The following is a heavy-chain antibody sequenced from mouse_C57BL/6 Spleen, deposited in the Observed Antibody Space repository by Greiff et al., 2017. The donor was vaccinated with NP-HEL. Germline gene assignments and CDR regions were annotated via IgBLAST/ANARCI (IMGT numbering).Heavy chain of an antibody. Sequence: VQLQQSGPELVKPGASVKISCKASGYSFTSYYIHWVKQRPGQGLEWIGWIYPGSGNTKYNEKFKGKATLTADTSSSTAYMQLSSLTSEDSAVYYCARGQLGYAMDYWGQGTSVTVSS. CDR2: IYPGSGNT. D-gene: IGHD4-1*02. CDR3: ARGQLGYAMDY. J-gene: IGHJ4*01. CDR1: GYSFTSYY. V-gene: IGHV1-66*01.